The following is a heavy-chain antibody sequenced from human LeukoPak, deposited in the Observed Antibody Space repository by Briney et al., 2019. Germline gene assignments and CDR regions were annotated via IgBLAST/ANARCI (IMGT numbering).Heavy chain of an antibody. J-gene: IGHJ4*02. V-gene: IGHV1-58*02. CDR1: GFTFTSSA. CDR3: AAGWVCSGGSCYYYFDY. CDR2: VVVGSGNT. Sequence: SVKVSCKASGFTFTSSAMQWVRQARGQRLEWIGWVVVGSGNTNYAQKFQERVTITRDMSTSTAYMELSSLRSEDTAVYYCAAGWVCSGGSCYYYFDYWGQGTLVTVPS. D-gene: IGHD2-15*01.